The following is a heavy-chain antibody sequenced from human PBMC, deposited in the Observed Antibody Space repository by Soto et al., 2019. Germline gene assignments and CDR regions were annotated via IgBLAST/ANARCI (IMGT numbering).Heavy chain of an antibody. J-gene: IGHJ6*02. CDR1: GGTFSSYA. CDR3: ARDHGSGCSSTSCYGYYYGMDV. Sequence: QVQLVQSGAEVKKPGSSVKVSCKASGGTFSSYAISWVRHAPGQGLEWMGGIIPIFGTANYAQKFQGRVTITADECTRTAYMELSSLRSDDTAVYYCARDHGSGCSSTSCYGYYYGMDVWGQGTTVTVSS. CDR2: IIPIFGTA. D-gene: IGHD2-2*01. V-gene: IGHV1-69*01.